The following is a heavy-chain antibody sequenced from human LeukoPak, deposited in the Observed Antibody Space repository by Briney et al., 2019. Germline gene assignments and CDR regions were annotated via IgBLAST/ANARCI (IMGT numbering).Heavy chain of an antibody. D-gene: IGHD3-10*01. CDR3: AREMGSLEY. V-gene: IGHV1-69*01. CDR1: GGTFSSYG. CDR2: IIPMFNKT. Sequence: SVKVSCKASGGTFSSYGFSWVRQAPGQGLEWMGGIIPMFNKTRYTQNFLGRVTMTADESTTTVYMDLNSLRSEDTAVYYCAREMGSLEYWGQGTLVTVTS. J-gene: IGHJ4*02.